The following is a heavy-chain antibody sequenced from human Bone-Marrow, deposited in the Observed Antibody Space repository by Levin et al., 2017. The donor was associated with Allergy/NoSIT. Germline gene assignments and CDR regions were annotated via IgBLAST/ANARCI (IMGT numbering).Heavy chain of an antibody. CDR1: GFTFSTYW. CDR2: INPGGTIT. Sequence: PPGGSLRLSCAGSGFTFSTYWMHWVRQAPGKGLVWVSRINPGGTITTYADSVKGRITVSRDNAKNTVYLQLNSLRGDDAALYYCVRDRDTYGYGYYEFWGQGTLVTVSS. J-gene: IGHJ4*02. CDR3: VRDRDTYGYGYYEF. D-gene: IGHD5-18*01. V-gene: IGHV3-74*01.